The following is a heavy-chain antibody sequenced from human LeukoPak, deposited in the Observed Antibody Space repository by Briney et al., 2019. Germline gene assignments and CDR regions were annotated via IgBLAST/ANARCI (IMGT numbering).Heavy chain of an antibody. V-gene: IGHV4-4*07. CDR1: GASLNNYH. CDR3: TRGYFDSSGHNSYAL. CDR2: IYLSGLSTSGST. Sequence: PSETLSLTCTVAGASLNNYHWTWIRQPAGKGLEWIGRIYLSGLSTSGSTNYNPSLSSRVTMSLDTSKKQFFLNLTSVTAADTAVYYCTRGYFDSSGHNSYALWGQGTLVTVSS. D-gene: IGHD3-22*01. J-gene: IGHJ4*02.